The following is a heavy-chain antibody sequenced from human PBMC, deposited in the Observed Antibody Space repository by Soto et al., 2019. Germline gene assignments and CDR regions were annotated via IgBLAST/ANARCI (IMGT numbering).Heavy chain of an antibody. J-gene: IGHJ6*02. CDR3: ARDYYRFNSGYGFSMDV. CDR2: ISYDGSNK. CDR1: GFTVSIYA. D-gene: IGHD5-12*01. Sequence: GGSLRLSCAASGFTVSIYAMHWVRQDPGKGLEWVAVISYDGSNKYYADSVKGRFTISRDNSKNTLYLQMNSLRAEDTAVYYCARDYYRFNSGYGFSMDVWGQGTTVTVSS. V-gene: IGHV3-30-3*01.